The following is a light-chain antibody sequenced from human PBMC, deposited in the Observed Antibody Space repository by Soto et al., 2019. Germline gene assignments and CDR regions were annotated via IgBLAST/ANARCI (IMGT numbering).Light chain of an antibody. Sequence: DIQMTQSPSSLSASVGDRVTITCRASQSISSSLNWYQHNPGKAPKLLIYAASSLQSGVPSRLSGSGSGTDYTLTISSLQPEDFAIYYCQQSYSPPWTFGQGTKVEIK. CDR2: AAS. V-gene: IGKV1-39*01. CDR3: QQSYSPPWT. CDR1: QSISSS. J-gene: IGKJ1*01.